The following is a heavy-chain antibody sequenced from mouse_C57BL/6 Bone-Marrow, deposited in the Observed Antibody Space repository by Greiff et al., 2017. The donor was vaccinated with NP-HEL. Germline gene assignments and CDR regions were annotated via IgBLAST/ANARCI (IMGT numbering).Heavy chain of an antibody. Sequence: EVQGVESGGGLVKPGGSLKLSCAASGFTFSSYTMSWVRQTPEKRLEWVATISGGGGNTYYPDSVKGRFTISRDNAKNTLYLQMSSLRSEDTALYYCARHDYTGFAYWGQGTLVTVSA. J-gene: IGHJ3*01. V-gene: IGHV5-9*01. CDR1: GFTFSSYT. CDR3: ARHDYTGFAY. D-gene: IGHD2-4*01. CDR2: ISGGGGNT.